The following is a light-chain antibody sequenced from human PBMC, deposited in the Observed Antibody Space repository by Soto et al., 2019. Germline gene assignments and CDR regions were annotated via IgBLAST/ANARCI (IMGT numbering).Light chain of an antibody. CDR2: GAS. Sequence: VMTQSPATLSVSPGDRATLSCRAIQSVDTNVAWYQQISGQAPRLLVYGASTRATGIPARFTGFGYGTDFTVNLSGLHSYDVAVYYCQQYYNWSPYTFGQGTKLQIK. CDR3: QQYYNWSPYT. CDR1: QSVDTN. J-gene: IGKJ2*01. V-gene: IGKV3-15*01.